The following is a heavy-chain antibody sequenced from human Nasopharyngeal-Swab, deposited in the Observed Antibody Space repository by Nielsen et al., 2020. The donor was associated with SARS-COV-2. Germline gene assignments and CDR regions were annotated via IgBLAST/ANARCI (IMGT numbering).Heavy chain of an antibody. V-gene: IGHV3-11*03. CDR3: AKEESSYDFWSGYVTNYYYNGMDV. Sequence: RQAPGKGLEWVSYISHSSSQTNYADSVKGRFTISRDNAKKTLYLQMNSLRAEDTAVYYCAKEESSYDFWSGYVTNYYYNGMDVWGQGTTVTVSS. J-gene: IGHJ6*02. D-gene: IGHD3-3*01. CDR2: ISHSSSQT.